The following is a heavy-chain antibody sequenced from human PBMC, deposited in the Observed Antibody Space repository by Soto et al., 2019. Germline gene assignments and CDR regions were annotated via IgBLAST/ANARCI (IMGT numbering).Heavy chain of an antibody. CDR3: GPDTLDY. CDR1: GFMFSSHG. V-gene: IGHV3-33*01. Sequence: GGSLRLSCAASGFMFSSHGMHWIRQAPGKGLEWVAVIWYDGSNKYYADSVKGRFTISRDNSKNTLYLQMNSLRVEDTAVYYCGPDTLDYWGQGTLVTVSS. CDR2: IWYDGSNK. J-gene: IGHJ4*02.